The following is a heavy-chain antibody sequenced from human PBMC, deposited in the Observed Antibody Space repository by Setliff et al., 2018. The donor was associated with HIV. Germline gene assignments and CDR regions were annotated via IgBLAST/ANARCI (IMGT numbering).Heavy chain of an antibody. D-gene: IGHD3-9*01. Sequence: PSETLSLTCTVSGASISSYSWSWIRQSPGKRLEWIGYIHSYGSTYYNPSLKSRVTISVDTSKNQFSLKLSSVTAADTAVYYCARTTYYDILTGPAWGQGTLVTV. V-gene: IGHV4-4*09. CDR2: IHSYGST. J-gene: IGHJ5*02. CDR3: ARTTYYDILTGPA. CDR1: GASISSYS.